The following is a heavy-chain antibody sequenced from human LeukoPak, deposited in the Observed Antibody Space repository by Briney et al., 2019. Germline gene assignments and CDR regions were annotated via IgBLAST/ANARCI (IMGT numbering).Heavy chain of an antibody. CDR1: GYTFMSYD. Sequence: ASVKVSCKTSGYTFMSYDINWVRQATGQGLEWMGWMNPNSLNTGYGQRFQGRVTMTMNTSMSTAYMELSSLRSEDTAAYYCARALSWTTESYYYMDVWGKGTTVTVSS. CDR2: MNPNSLNT. D-gene: IGHD3/OR15-3a*01. V-gene: IGHV1-8*01. J-gene: IGHJ6*03. CDR3: ARALSWTTESYYYMDV.